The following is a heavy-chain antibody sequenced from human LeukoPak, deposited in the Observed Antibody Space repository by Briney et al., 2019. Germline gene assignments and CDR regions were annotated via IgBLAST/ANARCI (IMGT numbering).Heavy chain of an antibody. CDR3: AREVSRYVWGSYRVYYFDY. V-gene: IGHV1-8*01. D-gene: IGHD3-16*02. CDR1: GYTFTSYD. Sequence: AASVKVSCKASGYTFTSYDINWVRQATGQGLEWMGWMNPNSGNTGYAQKFQGRVTMTRNTSISTAYMELSSLRSEDTAVYYCAREVSRYVWGSYRVYYFDYWGQGTLVTVSS. J-gene: IGHJ4*02. CDR2: MNPNSGNT.